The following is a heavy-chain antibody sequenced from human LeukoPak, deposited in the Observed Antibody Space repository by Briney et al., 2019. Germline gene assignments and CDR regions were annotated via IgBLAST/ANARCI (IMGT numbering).Heavy chain of an antibody. Sequence: ASVKVSCKASGYTFTSYYMHWVRQAPGQGLEWMGIINPSGGSTSYAQKFQGRVTMTRDMSTSTVYMELSSLRAEDTAVYYCANLGGDGYNYWYYYYMDVWGKGTTVTVSS. CDR2: INPSGGST. D-gene: IGHD5-24*01. CDR1: GYTFTSYY. J-gene: IGHJ6*03. CDR3: ANLGGDGYNYWYYYYMDV. V-gene: IGHV1-46*01.